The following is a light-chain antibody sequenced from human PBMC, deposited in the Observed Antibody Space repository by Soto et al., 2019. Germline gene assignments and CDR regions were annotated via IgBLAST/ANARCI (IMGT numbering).Light chain of an antibody. CDR1: QSVLYNVGNMNY. J-gene: IGKJ4*01. CDR3: QQYYTTLS. CDR2: WAS. Sequence: DIEMTRSPDSLAVSLGEGATINCKSSQSVLYNVGNMNYLAWYQQKAGQPPKLLIYWASTRDSGVPDRFSGSGSGADFTLTINNPQAEDVAVNYCQQYYTTLSFGGGTKVEIK. V-gene: IGKV4-1*01.